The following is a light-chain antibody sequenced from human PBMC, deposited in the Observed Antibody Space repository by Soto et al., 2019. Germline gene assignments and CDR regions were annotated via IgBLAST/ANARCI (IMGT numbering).Light chain of an antibody. V-gene: IGKV1-9*01. CDR2: GAS. CDR3: QQLNSFPIP. CDR1: QGIANF. J-gene: IGKJ3*01. Sequence: IQLTQSPSSLSASVGDRVTISCRASQGIANFLAWYQQKPWKAPKLLIYGASTLQSVVPSRFSGSGSGTDFTLTISSLQPEDFATYYCQQLNSFPIPFGPGTKVDIK.